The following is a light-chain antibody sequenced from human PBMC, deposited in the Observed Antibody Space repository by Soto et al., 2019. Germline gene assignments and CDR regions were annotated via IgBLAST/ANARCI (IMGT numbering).Light chain of an antibody. V-gene: IGKV1-9*01. CDR1: QGISSY. CDR2: AAS. Sequence: IQLTQSPSSLSASVGDRVTITCRASQGISSYLAWYQQKPGKAPKLLIYAASTLQSGVPSRFSGSGSGTEFTLTISSLQSEDFAVYYCQQYNNWPKYTFGQGTKLEIK. CDR3: QQYNNWPKYT. J-gene: IGKJ2*01.